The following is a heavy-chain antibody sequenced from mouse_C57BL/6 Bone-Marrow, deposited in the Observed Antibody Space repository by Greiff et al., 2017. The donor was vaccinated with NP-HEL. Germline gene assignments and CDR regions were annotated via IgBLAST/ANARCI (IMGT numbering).Heavy chain of an antibody. CDR2: ISYDGSN. D-gene: IGHD1-1*01. Sequence: EVQLVESGPGLVKPSQSLSLTCSVTGYSITSGYYWNWIRQFPGNKLEWMGYISYDGSNNYNPSLKNRISITRDTSKNQFFLKLNSVTTEDTATYYCARGGLRGGAYWGQGTLVTVSA. J-gene: IGHJ3*01. V-gene: IGHV3-6*01. CDR3: ARGGLRGGAY. CDR1: GYSITSGYY.